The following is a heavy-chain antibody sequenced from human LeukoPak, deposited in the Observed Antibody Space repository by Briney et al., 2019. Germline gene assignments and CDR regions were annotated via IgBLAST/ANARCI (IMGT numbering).Heavy chain of an antibody. CDR2: INPNSGGT. V-gene: IGHV1-2*06. J-gene: IGHJ4*02. CDR3: AREMTTLTTPLGY. Sequence: ASVKVSCTASGYTFTGYYIHWVRQAPGQGLEWMGRINPNSGGTNYPQRFEGRDTMTRDTSISTAYMELSRLRSDDTAVYYCAREMTTLTTPLGYWGQGTLVTVSS. CDR1: GYTFTGYY. D-gene: IGHD4-17*01.